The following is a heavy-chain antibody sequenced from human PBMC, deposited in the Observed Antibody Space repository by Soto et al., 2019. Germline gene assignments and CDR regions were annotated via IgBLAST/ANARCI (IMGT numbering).Heavy chain of an antibody. CDR1: GYSFSNYD. J-gene: IGHJ3*02. V-gene: IGHV1-18*01. Sequence: ASVKVSCKASGYSFSNYDVTWVRQAPGQGLEWMGWISGYSSHTKSAQRLQGRVTMTTDTSTTTAYMELRGLTSDDTAVYYCALRNKPDDAFDIWGQGTKVTVSS. CDR3: ALRNKPDDAFDI. CDR2: ISGYSSHT.